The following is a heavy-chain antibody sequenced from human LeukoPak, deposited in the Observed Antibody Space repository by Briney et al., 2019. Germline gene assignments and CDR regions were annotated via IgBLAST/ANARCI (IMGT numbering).Heavy chain of an antibody. V-gene: IGHV4-61*05. D-gene: IGHD6-13*01. CDR2: IYYSGGT. CDR3: ARLYSSSWIDY. CDR1: GGSISSSSYY. J-gene: IGHJ4*02. Sequence: PSETLSLTCTVSGGSISSSSYYWSWIRQPPGKGLEWIGYIYYSGGTNYNPSLKSRVTISVDTSKNQFSLKLSSVTAADTAVYYCARLYSSSWIDYWGQGTLVTVSS.